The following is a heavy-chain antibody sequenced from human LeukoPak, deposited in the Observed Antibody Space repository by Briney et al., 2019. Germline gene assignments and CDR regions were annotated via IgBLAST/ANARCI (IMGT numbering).Heavy chain of an antibody. J-gene: IGHJ6*03. Sequence: SVKVSCKASGGTFSSYAISWVRQAPGQGLEWTGGIIPIFGTANYAQKFQGRVTIPADESTSTAYMELSSLRSEDTAVYYCARDGGTMVRGVTSSPGRYYYYYMDVWGKGTTVTVSS. V-gene: IGHV1-69*13. CDR3: ARDGGTMVRGVTSSPGRYYYYYMDV. CDR1: GGTFSSYA. CDR2: IIPIFGTA. D-gene: IGHD3-10*01.